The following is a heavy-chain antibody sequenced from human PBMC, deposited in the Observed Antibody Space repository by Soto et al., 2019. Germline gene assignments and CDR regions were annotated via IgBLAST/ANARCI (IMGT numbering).Heavy chain of an antibody. CDR1: GGSLTGYY. D-gene: IGHD2-8*02. Sequence: QVQLQQWGAGLLKPSETLSLTCAVYGGSLTGYYWPWLRQPPGTGLEWIGEINHSGSTNYNPSLKSRVTISVDTSKNQFSLKLTSVTAADTAVYYCARDKITGLFDYWGQGTLVTVSS. J-gene: IGHJ4*02. V-gene: IGHV4-34*01. CDR2: INHSGST. CDR3: ARDKITGLFDY.